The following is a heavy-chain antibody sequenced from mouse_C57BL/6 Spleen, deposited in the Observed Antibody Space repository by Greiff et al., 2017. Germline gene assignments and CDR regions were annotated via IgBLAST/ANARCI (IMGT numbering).Heavy chain of an antibody. CDR1: GYTFTSYW. Sequence: QVQLQQPGAELVKPGASVKMSCTASGYTFTSYWITWVKQRPGQGLEWIGDIYPGSGSTNYNEKFKSKATLSVDTSSSTAYMQLSSLTSEDSAVYYCARRDYSNSFAYWGQGTLVTVSA. D-gene: IGHD2-5*01. J-gene: IGHJ3*01. CDR3: ARRDYSNSFAY. CDR2: IYPGSGST. V-gene: IGHV1-55*01.